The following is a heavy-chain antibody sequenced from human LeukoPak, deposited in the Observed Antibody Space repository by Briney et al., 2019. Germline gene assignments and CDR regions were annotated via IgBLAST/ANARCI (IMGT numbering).Heavy chain of an antibody. D-gene: IGHD1-26*01. Sequence: PGGSLRLSCAASGFTFSSYAMHWVRQAPGKGLEWVAVISYDGSNKYYADSVKGRFTISRDNSKNTLYLQMNSLRAEDTAVYYCARDRPGLVGATTGFDYWGQGTLVTVSS. CDR2: ISYDGSNK. V-gene: IGHV3-30*04. CDR3: ARDRPGLVGATTGFDY. J-gene: IGHJ4*02. CDR1: GFTFSSYA.